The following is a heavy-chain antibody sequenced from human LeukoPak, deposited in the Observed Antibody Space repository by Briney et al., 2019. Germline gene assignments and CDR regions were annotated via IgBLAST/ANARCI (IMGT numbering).Heavy chain of an antibody. V-gene: IGHV3-74*01. D-gene: IGHD6-19*01. CDR2: ISADGTTT. J-gene: IGHJ6*02. CDR1: GFTFSMLW. Sequence: GGSLRLSCTASGFTFSMLWMTWVRQGPGKGLVWVSLISADGTTTTYADSVQGRFTVSRDNAKNTLYLQMNSLRAEDAAVYYCARGLAGAYRIMDVWGQGTTVTVS. CDR3: ARGLAGAYRIMDV.